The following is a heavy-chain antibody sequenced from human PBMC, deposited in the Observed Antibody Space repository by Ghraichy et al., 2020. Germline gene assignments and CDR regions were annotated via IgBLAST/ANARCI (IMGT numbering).Heavy chain of an antibody. CDR3: ATDCVWGSYRYPY. V-gene: IGHV3-7*03. Sequence: GGSLRLSCAASGFTFSSYWMSWVRQAPGKGLEWVANIKQDGSEKYYVDSVKGRFTISRDNAKNSLYLQMNSLRAEDTAVYYCATDCVWGSYRYPYWGQGTLVTVSS. J-gene: IGHJ4*02. CDR1: GFTFSSYW. CDR2: IKQDGSEK. D-gene: IGHD3-16*02.